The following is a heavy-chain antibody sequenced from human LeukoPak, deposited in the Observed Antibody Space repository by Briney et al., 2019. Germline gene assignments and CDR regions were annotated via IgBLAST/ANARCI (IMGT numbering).Heavy chain of an antibody. Sequence: SETLSLTCTVSGGSVSSSIYYWGWIRQPPGKGLEWIGSIYYSGSTSYNPSLKSRVTISVDTSKNQFSLKLTSVTAADTAVYYCASRNDMTGYVFDFWGQGTLVTVSS. J-gene: IGHJ4*02. CDR2: IYYSGST. CDR3: ASRNDMTGYVFDF. CDR1: GGSVSSSIYY. V-gene: IGHV4-39*01. D-gene: IGHD3-9*01.